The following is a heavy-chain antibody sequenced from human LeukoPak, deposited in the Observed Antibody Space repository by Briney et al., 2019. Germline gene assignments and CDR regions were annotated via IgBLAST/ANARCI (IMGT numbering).Heavy chain of an antibody. CDR1: GFTFSSYS. V-gene: IGHV3-21*04. CDR2: ISSSSSYI. Sequence: GGSLRLSCAASGFTFSSYSMSWVRQAPGKGLEWVSSISSSSSYIYYADSVKGRFTISRDNAKNSLYLQMNSLRAEDTAVYYCAPLGVTTWLDYWGQGTLVTVSS. CDR3: APLGVTTWLDY. J-gene: IGHJ4*02. D-gene: IGHD4-17*01.